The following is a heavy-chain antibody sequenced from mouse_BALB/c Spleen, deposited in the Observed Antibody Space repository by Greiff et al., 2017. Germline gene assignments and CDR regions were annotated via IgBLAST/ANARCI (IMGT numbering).Heavy chain of an antibody. J-gene: IGHJ4*01. CDR2: ISSGGSYT. D-gene: IGHD1-1*01. CDR3: AITTVVAKNPFYAMDY. Sequence: EVKLVESGGDLVKPGGSLKLSCAASGFTFSSYGMSWVRQTPDKRLEWVATISSGGSYTYYPDSVKGRFTISRDNAKNTLYLQMSSLKSEDTAMYYCAITTVVAKNPFYAMDYWGQGTSVTVSS. CDR1: GFTFSSYG. V-gene: IGHV5-6*01.